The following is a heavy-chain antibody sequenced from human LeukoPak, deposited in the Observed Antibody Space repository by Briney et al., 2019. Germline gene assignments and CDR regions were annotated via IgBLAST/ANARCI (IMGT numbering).Heavy chain of an antibody. D-gene: IGHD6-25*01. Sequence: GRSLRLSCAASGFTFTNYGMQWVRQAPGKGLEWVAVVSHDGSTTFYADSVKGRFTISRDNSKNTLDPQMDSLRPEDTAVYYCAKEPNPYSSGWYFQDWGQGTLVTVSS. V-gene: IGHV3-30*18. CDR3: AKEPNPYSSGWYFQD. CDR1: GFTFTNYG. CDR2: VSHDGSTT. J-gene: IGHJ1*01.